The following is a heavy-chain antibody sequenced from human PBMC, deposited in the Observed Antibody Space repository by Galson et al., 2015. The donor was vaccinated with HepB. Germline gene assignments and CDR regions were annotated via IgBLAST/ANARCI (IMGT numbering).Heavy chain of an antibody. CDR1: GFSFSNYA. D-gene: IGHD3/OR15-3a*01. CDR3: AGLGAHNPLDY. V-gene: IGHV3-23*01. J-gene: IGHJ4*02. CDR2: ISSTSSRT. Sequence: SLRLSCAASGFSFSNYAMSWGRQAPGKGLEWVSDISSTSSRTDYGDSVKGRITISRDNSKNTLYLKMNSLRVEDTALYYCAGLGAHNPLDYWGQGTLVTVSS.